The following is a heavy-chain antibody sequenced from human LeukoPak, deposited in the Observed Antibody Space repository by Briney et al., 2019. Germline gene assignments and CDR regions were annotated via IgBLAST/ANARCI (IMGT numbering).Heavy chain of an antibody. CDR2: ISTYNGNT. J-gene: IGHJ4*02. Sequence: ASVKVSCKASGYTFTKYGITWVRQAPGQGLEWMGWISTYNGNTNYAQKLQGRVTMTTDTSTSTAYMELRSLISDDAAVYYCARGDDYGDYWGLYWGQGSLVTVSS. V-gene: IGHV1-18*01. D-gene: IGHD4-17*01. CDR3: ARGDDYGDYWGLY. CDR1: GYTFTKYG.